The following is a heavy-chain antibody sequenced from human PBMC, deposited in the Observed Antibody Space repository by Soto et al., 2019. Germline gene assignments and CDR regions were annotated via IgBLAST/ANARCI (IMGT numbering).Heavy chain of an antibody. D-gene: IGHD4-4*01. CDR2: IIPIFGTA. CDR1: GGTFSSYA. CDR3: AKDYSNYVAAFYYYGMDV. V-gene: IGHV1-69*13. Sequence: GASVKVSCKASGGTFSSYAISWVRQAPGQGLEWMGGIIPIFGTANYAQKFQGRVTITADESTSTAYMELSSLRSEDTALYYCAKDYSNYVAAFYYYGMDVWGQGTTVTVSS. J-gene: IGHJ6*02.